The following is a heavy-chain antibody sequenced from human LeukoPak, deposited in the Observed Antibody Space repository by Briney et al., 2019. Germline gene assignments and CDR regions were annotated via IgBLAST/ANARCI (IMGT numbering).Heavy chain of an antibody. V-gene: IGHV3-7*01. D-gene: IGHD1-26*01. CDR1: GFTFSTYW. Sequence: GGSLRLSCAASGFTFSTYWMSWVRQAPGKGLEWVANIKQDGSEKYYVDSVKGRFTIPRDNAKNSLYLQMNSLRAEDTAVYYCARDSVRSGSYSRSPFDYWGQGTLVTVSS. CDR3: ARDSVRSGSYSRSPFDY. J-gene: IGHJ4*02. CDR2: IKQDGSEK.